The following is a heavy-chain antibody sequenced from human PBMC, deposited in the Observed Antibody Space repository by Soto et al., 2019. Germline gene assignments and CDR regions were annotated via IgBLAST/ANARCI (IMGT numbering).Heavy chain of an antibody. CDR2: INQSGST. D-gene: IGHD3-22*01. J-gene: IGHJ5*02. V-gene: IGHV4-34*01. CDR3: ARGHYYDTYNWFDP. Sequence: SETLSLTCAIYGGSFSDYFWSWIRQSPGKGLEWIGEINQSGSTNYNPSLKSRVTISVDTAKNQFSLKLTSVTAADTAVYYCARGHYYDTYNWFDPWGQGTLVTVSS. CDR1: GGSFSDYF.